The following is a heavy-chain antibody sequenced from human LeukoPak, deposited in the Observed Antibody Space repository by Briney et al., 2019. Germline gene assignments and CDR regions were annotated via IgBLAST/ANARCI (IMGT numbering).Heavy chain of an antibody. J-gene: IGHJ4*02. Sequence: SGGSLRLSCAASGFTFSSYDMHWVRQATGKGLEWVSAIGTAGDTYYPGSAKGRFTISRENAKNSLYLQMNSLRAGDTAVYYCAKDSRDWTYFDFWGQGTLVTVSS. D-gene: IGHD3/OR15-3a*01. V-gene: IGHV3-13*01. CDR3: AKDSRDWTYFDF. CDR1: GFTFSSYD. CDR2: IGTAGDT.